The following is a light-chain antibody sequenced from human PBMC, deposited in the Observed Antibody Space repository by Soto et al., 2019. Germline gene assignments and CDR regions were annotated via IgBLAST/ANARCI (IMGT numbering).Light chain of an antibody. CDR2: EVN. CDR3: SSYTSSSTPYV. V-gene: IGLV2-14*01. Sequence: QSARTQPASVSGSPGQSITISCTGTSSDVGGYDYVSWYQQHPGKAPKLIIYEVNNRPSGVSNRFSGSKSDNTASLTISGLQAEDEADYYCSSYTSSSTPYVFGSGTKVTVL. CDR1: SSDVGGYDY. J-gene: IGLJ1*01.